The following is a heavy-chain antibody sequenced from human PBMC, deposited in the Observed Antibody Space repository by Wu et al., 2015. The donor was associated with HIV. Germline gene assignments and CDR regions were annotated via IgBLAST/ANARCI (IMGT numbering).Heavy chain of an antibody. CDR1: GYTFIDYY. D-gene: IGHD3/OR15-3a*01. J-gene: IGHJ4*02. Sequence: QVQLLQSGAEVKKPGASVMVSCKASGYTFIDYYIYWVRQAPGQGPEWMGWINPNRGGTKYGKKFQGRVTLTRDTAVTTAYLELNSLRSDDTAVYYCARLQSLHGLYSNADYWGQGTLVTVSS. V-gene: IGHV1-2*02. CDR3: ARLQSLHGLYSNADY. CDR2: INPNRGGT.